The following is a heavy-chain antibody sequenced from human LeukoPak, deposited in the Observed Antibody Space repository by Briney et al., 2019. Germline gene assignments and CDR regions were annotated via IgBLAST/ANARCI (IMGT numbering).Heavy chain of an antibody. V-gene: IGHV4-59*01. D-gene: IGHD4-11*01. CDR1: GGSISSYY. CDR2: IYYSGST. J-gene: IGHJ4*02. CDR3: AAGVTQYYFDY. Sequence: SETLSLTCTVSGGSISSYYWSWIRQPPGKVLEWIGYIYYSGSTNYNPSLKSRVTISVDTSRNQFSLKLSSVTAADTAVYYCAAGVTQYYFDYWGQGTLVTVSS.